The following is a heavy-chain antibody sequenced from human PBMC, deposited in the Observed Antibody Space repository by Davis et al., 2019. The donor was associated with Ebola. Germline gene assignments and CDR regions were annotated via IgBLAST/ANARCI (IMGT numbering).Heavy chain of an antibody. J-gene: IGHJ6*03. CDR1: GGSISSYY. D-gene: IGHD3-3*01. CDR2: IYYSGST. Sequence: PSETLSLTCTVSGGSISSYYWSWIRQPPGKGLEWIGYIYYSGSTNYNPSLKSRVTISVDTSKNQFSLKLSSVTAADTAVYYCARRANGVLRCLEWADYYYYMDVWGQGTTVTVSS. CDR3: ARRANGVLRCLEWADYYYYMDV. V-gene: IGHV4-59*01.